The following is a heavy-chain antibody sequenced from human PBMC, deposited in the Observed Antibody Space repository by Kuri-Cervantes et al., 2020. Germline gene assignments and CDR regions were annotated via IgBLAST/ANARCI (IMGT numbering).Heavy chain of an antibody. CDR3: AKDRTAVTSDY. CDR2: ISWDGGST. D-gene: IGHD2-21*02. Sequence: GESLKISCAASGFTFDDYTMHWVRQAPGKGLEWVSLISWDGGSTYYADSVKGRFTISRDNSKNTLYLQMNSLRAEDTAVYYCAKDRTAVTSDYWGQGTLVTVSS. J-gene: IGHJ4*02. CDR1: GFTFDDYT. V-gene: IGHV3-43*01.